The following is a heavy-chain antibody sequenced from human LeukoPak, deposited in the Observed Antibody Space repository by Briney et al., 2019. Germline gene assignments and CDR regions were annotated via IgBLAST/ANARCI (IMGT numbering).Heavy chain of an antibody. CDR2: IYYSGST. CDR1: GGSISSYY. V-gene: IGHV4-59*01. Sequence: SETLSLTCTVSGGSISSYYWSWIRQPPGKGLEWIGYIYYSGSTNYNPSLKSRVTISVDTSKNQFSLKLSSVTAADTAVYYCARVEYSSSSLAFDIWGQGTMVTVSS. CDR3: ARVEYSSSSLAFDI. D-gene: IGHD6-6*01. J-gene: IGHJ3*02.